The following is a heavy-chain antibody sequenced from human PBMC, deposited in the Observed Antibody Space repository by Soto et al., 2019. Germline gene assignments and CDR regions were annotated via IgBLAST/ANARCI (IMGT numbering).Heavy chain of an antibody. CDR2: LIPISGTA. CDR3: ARSQGSSTSLDIYYYYYYGMDV. D-gene: IGHD2-2*01. J-gene: IGHJ6*02. Sequence: QVQLVQSGAEVKKPGSSVKVSCKASGGTFSSYAISWVRQAPGQGLEWMGGLIPISGTANYAQKFQGRVTITADESTSTAYMELSSLRSEDTAVYYCARSQGSSTSLDIYYYYYYGMDVWGQGTTVTVSS. CDR1: GGTFSSYA. V-gene: IGHV1-69*01.